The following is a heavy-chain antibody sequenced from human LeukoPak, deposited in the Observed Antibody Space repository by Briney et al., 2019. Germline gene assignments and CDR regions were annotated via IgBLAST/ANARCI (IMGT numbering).Heavy chain of an antibody. CDR3: ARMMSIPVAGHRPLFDY. CDR1: GYTFTNYG. V-gene: IGHV1-18*01. CDR2: ISTYNGNT. J-gene: IGHJ4*02. D-gene: IGHD6-19*01. Sequence: ASVKVSCKASGYTFTNYGINWVRQAPGQGLEWMGWISTYNGNTNYAQDLQGRVTMTTDTSTSTAYMELGTLTSDDTAVYYCARMMSIPVAGHRPLFDYWGQGTLVTVSS.